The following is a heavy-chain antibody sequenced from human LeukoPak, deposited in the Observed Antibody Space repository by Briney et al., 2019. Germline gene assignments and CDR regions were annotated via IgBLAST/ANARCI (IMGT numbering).Heavy chain of an antibody. Sequence: PGGSLRLSCAASGFIFNSYSMDWVRQAPGKGLEWVSSTSGSSSYIYYADSVKGRFTISRDNAKNSLYLQMNSLRAEDTAVYYCARAGPSAAGTPLDYWGQGTLVTVSS. D-gene: IGHD6-13*01. CDR2: TSGSSSYI. V-gene: IGHV3-21*01. J-gene: IGHJ4*02. CDR3: ARAGPSAAGTPLDY. CDR1: GFIFNSYS.